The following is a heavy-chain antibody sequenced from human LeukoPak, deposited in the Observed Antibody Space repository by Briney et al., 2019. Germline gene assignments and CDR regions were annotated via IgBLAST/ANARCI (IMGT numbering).Heavy chain of an antibody. CDR3: AGSGWISYYYYMDV. V-gene: IGHV4-59*08. J-gene: IGHJ6*03. Sequence: SETLSLTCTVSGASLSSYYWSWIRQPPGKGLEWIGYIYYSGSTNYNPSLKSRVTISVDTSKNQFSLKLSSVTAADTAVYYCAGSGWISYYYYMDVWGKGTTVTVSS. CDR1: GASLSSYY. D-gene: IGHD6-19*01. CDR2: IYYSGST.